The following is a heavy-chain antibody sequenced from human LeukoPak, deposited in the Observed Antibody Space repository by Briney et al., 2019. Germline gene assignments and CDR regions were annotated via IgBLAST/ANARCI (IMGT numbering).Heavy chain of an antibody. V-gene: IGHV1-69*05. D-gene: IGHD3-22*01. Sequence: GASVKVSCKASGGTFSSYAISWVRQAPGQGLEWMGGIIPIFGAANYAQKFQGRVTITTDESTSPAYMELSSLRSEDTAVYYCARGKSDSSGYYYADAFDIWGQGTMVTVSS. CDR3: ARGKSDSSGYYYADAFDI. CDR1: GGTFSSYA. CDR2: IIPIFGAA. J-gene: IGHJ3*02.